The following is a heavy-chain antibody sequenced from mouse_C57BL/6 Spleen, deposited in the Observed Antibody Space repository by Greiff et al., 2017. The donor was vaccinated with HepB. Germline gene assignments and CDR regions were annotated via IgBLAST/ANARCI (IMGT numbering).Heavy chain of an antibody. V-gene: IGHV1-78*01. J-gene: IGHJ2*01. Sequence: QVQLQQSDAELVKPGASVKISCKVSGYTFTDHTIHWMKQRPEQGLEWIGYIYPRDGSTKYNEKFKGKATLTADKSSSTAYMQLNSLTSEDSAVYFCARALFYYGYDEGGYYFDYWGQGTTLTVSS. D-gene: IGHD2-2*01. CDR3: ARALFYYGYDEGGYYFDY. CDR2: IYPRDGST. CDR1: GYTFTDHT.